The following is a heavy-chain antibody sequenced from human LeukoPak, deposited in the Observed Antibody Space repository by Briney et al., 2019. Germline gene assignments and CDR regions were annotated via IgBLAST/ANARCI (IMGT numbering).Heavy chain of an antibody. D-gene: IGHD6-19*01. V-gene: IGHV3-33*01. CDR3: ARDPGVRWLVGFDY. J-gene: IGHJ4*02. Sequence: PGRSLRLSCTASGFTLNSYGMHWVRQAPGKGLEWVAVIWYDGSNKYYADSVEGRFTISRDNSENTLYLQMDSLRAEDTAVYYCARDPGVRWLVGFDYWGQGTLVTVSS. CDR2: IWYDGSNK. CDR1: GFTLNSYG.